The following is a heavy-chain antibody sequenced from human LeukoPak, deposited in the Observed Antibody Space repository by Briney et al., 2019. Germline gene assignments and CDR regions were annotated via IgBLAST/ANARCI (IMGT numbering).Heavy chain of an antibody. J-gene: IGHJ6*03. D-gene: IGHD5-18*01. CDR2: IYSGGST. CDR3: TTGGYSYGYYYYYMDV. Sequence: PGGSLRLSCAASGFTVSSNYMSWVRQAPGRGLEWVSVIYSGGSTYYADSVKGRFTISRDNAKNSLYLQMNSLRAEDTAVYYCTTGGYSYGYYYYYMDVWGKGTTVTVSS. CDR1: GFTVSSNY. V-gene: IGHV3-53*01.